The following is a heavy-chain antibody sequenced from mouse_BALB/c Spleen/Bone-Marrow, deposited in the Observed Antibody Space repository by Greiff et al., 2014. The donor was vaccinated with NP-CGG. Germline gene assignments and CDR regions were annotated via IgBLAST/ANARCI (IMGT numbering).Heavy chain of an antibody. Sequence: VQLQQSGPDLVKPSQSLSLTCTVTGYSITSYYSWHWIRQFPGNKLEWMGYIHYSGTTVYNPSLKSQISITRDTSNNQFFLQLNSVTTEDTATYYCARFAGTHYTMDYWGQGTSVTVSS. D-gene: IGHD4-1*01. CDR1: GYSITSYYS. CDR2: IHYSGTT. V-gene: IGHV3-1*02. CDR3: ARFAGTHYTMDY. J-gene: IGHJ4*01.